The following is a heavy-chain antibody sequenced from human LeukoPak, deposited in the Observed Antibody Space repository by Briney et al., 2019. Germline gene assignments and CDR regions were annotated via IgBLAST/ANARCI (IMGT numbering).Heavy chain of an antibody. CDR3: VKEAYYGRGSSPTFYFDY. CDR2: ISHDVKTT. Sequence: PGGSLRLSCVASGFSFSDSVIHWVRQAPGKGLEWVAVISHDVKTTYYADSAKGRFTISRDNSRNTVFLQMNRLRPEDTAVYYCVKEAYYGRGSSPTFYFDYWGQGTRVTVSS. V-gene: IGHV3-30*04. CDR1: GFSFSDSV. D-gene: IGHD3-10*01. J-gene: IGHJ4*02.